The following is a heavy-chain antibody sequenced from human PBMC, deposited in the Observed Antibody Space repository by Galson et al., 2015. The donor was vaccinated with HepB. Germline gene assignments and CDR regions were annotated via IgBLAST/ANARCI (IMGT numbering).Heavy chain of an antibody. Sequence: SLRLSCAASGFTFSSYSMNWVRQAPGKGLEWVSYISSSSSTIYYADSVKGRFTISRDNAKNSLYLQMNSLRAEDTAVYYCARVGERWDGFQIDYWGQGTLVSVSS. D-gene: IGHD3-10*01. J-gene: IGHJ4*02. V-gene: IGHV3-48*04. CDR2: ISSSSSTI. CDR3: ARVGERWDGFQIDY. CDR1: GFTFSSYS.